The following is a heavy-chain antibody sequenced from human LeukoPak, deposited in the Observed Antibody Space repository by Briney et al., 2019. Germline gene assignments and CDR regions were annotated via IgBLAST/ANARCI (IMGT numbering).Heavy chain of an antibody. CDR1: GYTFTSYG. CDR3: ARVRFGGTMPRAFDI. Sequence: GASVKVSCKASGYTFTSYGISWVRQAPGQGLEWMGWISAYSGNTNYAQKLQGRVTMTTDTSTSTAYMELRSPRSDDTAVYYCARVRFGGTMPRAFDIWGQGTMVTVSS. V-gene: IGHV1-18*01. J-gene: IGHJ3*02. D-gene: IGHD2-2*01. CDR2: ISAYSGNT.